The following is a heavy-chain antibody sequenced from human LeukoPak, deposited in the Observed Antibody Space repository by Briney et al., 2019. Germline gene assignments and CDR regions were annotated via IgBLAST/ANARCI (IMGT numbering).Heavy chain of an antibody. CDR1: GGTFSSYA. J-gene: IGHJ4*02. CDR3: ATDPYYYDSSGYLLDY. CDR2: IIPIFGTA. D-gene: IGHD3-22*01. Sequence: ASVKVSCKASGGTFSSYAISWVRQAPGQGLEWMGGIIPIFGTANYAQKFQGRATITTDESTSTAYMELSSLRSEDTAVYYCATDPYYYDSSGYLLDYWGQGTLVTVSS. V-gene: IGHV1-69*05.